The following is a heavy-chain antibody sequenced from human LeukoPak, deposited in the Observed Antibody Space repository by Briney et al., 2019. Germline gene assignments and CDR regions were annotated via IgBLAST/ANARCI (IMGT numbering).Heavy chain of an antibody. CDR2: ISWNSGNI. CDR3: AKAGLTVMYYDGMDV. CDR1: GFIFDKYA. D-gene: IGHD6-19*01. V-gene: IGHV3-9*01. Sequence: PGGSLRLPCAASGFIFDKYAMYWVRQAPGKGLEWVSGISWNSGNIGYADSVKGRFTISRDNAKNSLYLQMNSLRAEDTAIYYCAKAGLTVMYYDGMDVWGQGTTVTVSS. J-gene: IGHJ6*02.